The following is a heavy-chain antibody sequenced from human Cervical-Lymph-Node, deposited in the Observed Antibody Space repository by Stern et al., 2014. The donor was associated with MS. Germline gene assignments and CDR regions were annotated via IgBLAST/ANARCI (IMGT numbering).Heavy chain of an antibody. D-gene: IGHD3-22*01. CDR3: ARGTYYYDSSGYYVFDY. CDR1: GGSISSYY. J-gene: IGHJ4*02. V-gene: IGHV4-59*01. Sequence: QLQLQESGPPLVKPSSTLSLTCTVSGGSISSYYWSWIRQPPGKGLEWIGYIYYSGSTNYNPSLKSRVTISVDTSKNQFSLKLSSVTAADTAVYYCARGTYYYDSSGYYVFDYWGQGTLVTVSS. CDR2: IYYSGST.